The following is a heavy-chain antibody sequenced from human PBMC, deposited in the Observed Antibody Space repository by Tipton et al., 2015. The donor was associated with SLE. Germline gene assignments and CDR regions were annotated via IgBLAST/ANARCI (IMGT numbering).Heavy chain of an antibody. D-gene: IGHD5-24*01. J-gene: IGHJ4*02. CDR3: AKGRRYGL. Sequence: SGFTFSSYAMSWVRQAPGKGLEWVSVIYSGGSSTYYADSVKGRFTISRDNSKNTLYPQMNSLRAEDTAVYYCAKGRRYGLWGQGTLVTVSS. CDR1: GFTFSSYA. CDR2: IYSGGSST. V-gene: IGHV3-23*03.